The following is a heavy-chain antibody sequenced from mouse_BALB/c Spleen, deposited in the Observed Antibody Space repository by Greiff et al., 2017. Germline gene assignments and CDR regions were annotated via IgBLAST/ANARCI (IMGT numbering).Heavy chain of an antibody. Sequence: VQLQQSGPELVKPGASVKMSCKASGFTFTDYVISWVQQRTGQGLEWIGEIYPGSGSTYYNEKFKGKATLTADKSSNTAYMQLSSLTSEDSAVYYCARVNTTVVAPMAMDYWGQGTSVTVSS. CDR3: ARVNTTVVAPMAMDY. CDR2: IYPGSGST. J-gene: IGHJ4*01. CDR1: GFTFTDYV. V-gene: IGHV1-77*01. D-gene: IGHD1-1*01.